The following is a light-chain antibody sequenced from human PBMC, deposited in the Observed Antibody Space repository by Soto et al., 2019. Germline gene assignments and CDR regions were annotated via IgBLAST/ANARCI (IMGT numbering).Light chain of an antibody. J-gene: IGKJ5*01. CDR1: QSVSSSY. CDR2: AAS. V-gene: IGKV3-20*01. Sequence: EIVLTQSPGTLSLSPWERATLSCRASQSVSSSYLVWHQQKPGQAPRLLIYAASRRATGIPDRFSGSGSGTDFTLTISRLEPEDFAVYYCQQYNNWPTFGQGTRLEIK. CDR3: QQYNNWPT.